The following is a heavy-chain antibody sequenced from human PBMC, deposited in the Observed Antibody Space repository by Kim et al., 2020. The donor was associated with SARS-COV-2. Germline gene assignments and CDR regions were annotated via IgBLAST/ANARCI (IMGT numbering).Heavy chain of an antibody. D-gene: IGHD2-2*01. J-gene: IGHJ6*02. CDR2: ISSSSSYI. V-gene: IGHV3-21*01. Sequence: GGSLRLSCADSGFTFSSYSMNWVRQAPGKGLEWVSSISSSSSYIYYADSVKGRFTISRDNAKNSLYLQMNSLRAEDTAVYYCARGPGTGGGANQLLLLDYYYGMDVWGQGTTVTVSS. CDR3: ARGPGTGGGANQLLLLDYYYGMDV. CDR1: GFTFSSYS.